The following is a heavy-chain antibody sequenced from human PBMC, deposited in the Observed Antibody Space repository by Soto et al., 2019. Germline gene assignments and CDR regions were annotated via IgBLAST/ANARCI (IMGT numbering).Heavy chain of an antibody. Sequence: PSETLSLTCTVSGGSISSGGYYWSWIRQHPGKGLEWIGYIYYSGSTYYNPSLKSRVTISVDTSKNQFSLKLSSVTAADTAVYYCARDQGYCSGGSCYPEGNWFDPWGQGTLVTVSS. CDR1: GGSISSGGYY. D-gene: IGHD2-15*01. CDR2: IYYSGST. J-gene: IGHJ5*02. CDR3: ARDQGYCSGGSCYPEGNWFDP. V-gene: IGHV4-31*03.